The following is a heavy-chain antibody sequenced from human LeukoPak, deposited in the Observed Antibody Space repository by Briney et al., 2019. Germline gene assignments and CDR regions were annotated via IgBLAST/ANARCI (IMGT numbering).Heavy chain of an antibody. CDR2: INHSGST. D-gene: IGHD4-23*01. J-gene: IGHJ6*02. CDR1: GGSFSGYY. V-gene: IGHV4-34*01. Sequence: NTSETLSLTCAAYGGSFSGYYWSWIRQPPGKGLEWIGEINHSGSTNYNPSLKSRVTISVDTSKNQFSLKLSSVTAADTAVYYCARHVTRRGAVPYYYYYYGMDVWGQGTTVTVSS. CDR3: ARHVTRRGAVPYYYYYYGMDV.